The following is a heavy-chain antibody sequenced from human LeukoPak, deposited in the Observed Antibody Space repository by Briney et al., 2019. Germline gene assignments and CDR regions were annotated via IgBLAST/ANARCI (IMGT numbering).Heavy chain of an antibody. J-gene: IGHJ3*02. D-gene: IGHD2-8*01. CDR3: ARDLGRGYCTNGVCYRWIQLWLRGAFDI. V-gene: IGHV4-39*07. CDR1: GVSISRYY. Sequence: PSETLSLTCTVSGVSISRYYWSWIRQPPGKGLEWIGSIYYSGSTYYNPSLKSRVTISVDTSKNQFSLKLSSVTAADTAVYYCARDLGRGYCTNGVCYRWIQLWLRGAFDIWGQGTMVTVSS. CDR2: IYYSGST.